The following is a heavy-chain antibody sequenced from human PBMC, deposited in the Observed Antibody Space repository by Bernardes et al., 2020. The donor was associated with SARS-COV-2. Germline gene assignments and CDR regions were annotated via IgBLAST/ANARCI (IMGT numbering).Heavy chain of an antibody. D-gene: IGHD3-10*01. V-gene: IGHV1-69*13. CDR1: GGTFSTFA. Sequence: SVKVSCKASGSGGTFSTFAYTWVRQAPGQGLEWMGGIIPVYGTPNYAQKFQGRVTITADESTSTVYMELSSLKSEDTAVYYCARDRGDYFGSGSSFDFWGQGTLVTVSS. J-gene: IGHJ4*02. CDR2: IIPVYGTP. CDR3: ARDRGDYFGSGSSFDF.